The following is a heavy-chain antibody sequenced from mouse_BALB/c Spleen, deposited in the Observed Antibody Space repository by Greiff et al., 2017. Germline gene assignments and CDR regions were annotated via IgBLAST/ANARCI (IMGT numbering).Heavy chain of an antibody. D-gene: IGHD2-14*01. CDR1: GFTFTDYE. CDR2: IDPETGGT. V-gene: IGHV1-15*01. CDR3: ADAYYKNDVHY. Sequence: QVQLQQSGAELVRPGASVTLSCMASGFTFTDYEMYWVKQTPVHGLEWIGAIDPETGGTAYNQKFKGNATLTADNTSSTAYMELRSKTSEDSAVYYCADAYYKNDVHYWGQGTTLTVSS. J-gene: IGHJ2*01.